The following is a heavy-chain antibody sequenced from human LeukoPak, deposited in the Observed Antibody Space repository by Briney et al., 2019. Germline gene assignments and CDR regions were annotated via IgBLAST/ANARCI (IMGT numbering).Heavy chain of an antibody. CDR2: ISSSGSTN. J-gene: IGHJ6*03. Sequence: GGSLRLSCAASGFPFNDYFMSWIRQAPGKGLEWISYISSSGSTNYYADSVKGRFTISRDNAKNSLFLQMNSLRAEDTAVYYCARVRLRLGAYMDVWGKGTTVTVSS. CDR3: ARVRLRLGAYMDV. D-gene: IGHD4/OR15-4a*01. CDR1: GFPFNDYF. V-gene: IGHV3-11*04.